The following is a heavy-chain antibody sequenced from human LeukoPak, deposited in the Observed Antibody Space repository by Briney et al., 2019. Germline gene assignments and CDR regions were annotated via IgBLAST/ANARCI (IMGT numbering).Heavy chain of an antibody. V-gene: IGHV4-34*01. CDR3: ARVEDGYNYVAY. Sequence: PLETLSLTCAVYGGSFSGYYWTWIRQPPGKGLEWIGEINHSGSTNYNPSLKSRVTISVDTSKNQFSLKLSSVTAADTAIYYCARVEDGYNYVAYWGQGTLVTVFS. CDR2: INHSGST. J-gene: IGHJ4*02. CDR1: GGSFSGYY. D-gene: IGHD5-24*01.